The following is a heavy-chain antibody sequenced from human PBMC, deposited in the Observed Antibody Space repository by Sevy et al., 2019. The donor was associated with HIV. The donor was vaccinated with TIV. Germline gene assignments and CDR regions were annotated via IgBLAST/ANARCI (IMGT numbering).Heavy chain of an antibody. V-gene: IGHV1-18*01. Sequence: ASVKVSCKASGYTFTSYGISWVRQAPGQGLEWVGWISAYNGNTNYAQKLQGRVTMTTDTSTSTAYMELRSLRSDDTAVYYCASAGEYDSSGYSYYYYGMDVWGQGTTVTVSS. CDR2: ISAYNGNT. J-gene: IGHJ6*02. D-gene: IGHD3-22*01. CDR3: ASAGEYDSSGYSYYYYGMDV. CDR1: GYTFTSYG.